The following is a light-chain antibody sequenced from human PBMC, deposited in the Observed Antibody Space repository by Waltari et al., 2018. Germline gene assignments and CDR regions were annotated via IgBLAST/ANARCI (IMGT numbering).Light chain of an antibody. J-gene: IGKJ1*01. Sequence: DIQMTQSPSSLSASVGDRVTITCRASQVINNYVGWIQQKPGKAPKSLMYGTSRLEGGVPSRFSGSGSGTDFTLTISSLQPEDFATYYCQQYSTYPPTFGQGTKVDVK. CDR2: GTS. CDR1: QVINNY. CDR3: QQYSTYPPT. V-gene: IGKV1-16*01.